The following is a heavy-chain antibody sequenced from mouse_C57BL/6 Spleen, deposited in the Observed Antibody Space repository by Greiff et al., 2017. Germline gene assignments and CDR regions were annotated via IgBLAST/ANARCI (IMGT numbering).Heavy chain of an antibody. D-gene: IGHD1-1*01. J-gene: IGHJ1*03. CDR1: GYTFTDYE. CDR3: TRAYVSPWYFDV. Sequence: VQLQQSGAELVRPGASVTLSCKASGYTFTDYEMHWVKQTPVHGLEWIGAIDPETGGTAYNQKFKGKAILTADKSSSTAYMALLSLTYEDSSVYYCTRAYVSPWYFDVWGTGTTVTVSS. CDR2: IDPETGGT. V-gene: IGHV1-15*01.